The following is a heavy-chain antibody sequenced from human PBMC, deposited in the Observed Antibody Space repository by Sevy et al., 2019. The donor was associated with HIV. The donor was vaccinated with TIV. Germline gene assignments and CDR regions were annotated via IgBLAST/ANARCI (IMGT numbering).Heavy chain of an antibody. CDR1: GFTFSSNA. V-gene: IGHV3-33*08. Sequence: GGSLRLSCAASGFTFSSNAMSWVRQAPGKGMEWVAIIWSDGAYQYHGDSVKGRFTISRDNSKNTLYLQMNNVRVEDTAVYYCARGGYYYDNAAYYALDSWGQGTLVTVSS. CDR3: ARGGYYYDNAAYYALDS. CDR2: IWSDGAYQ. J-gene: IGHJ4*02. D-gene: IGHD3-22*01.